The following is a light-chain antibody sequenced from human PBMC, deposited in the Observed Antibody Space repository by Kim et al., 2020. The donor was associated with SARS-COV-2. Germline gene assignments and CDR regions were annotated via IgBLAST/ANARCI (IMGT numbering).Light chain of an antibody. CDR2: GTS. CDR1: QNVGSSY. CDR3: QQYSSSPIT. J-gene: IGKJ5*01. Sequence: EIVLTQSPGTLSLSPGERTTLSCRASQNVGSSYLAWYQRRPGQPPRLLIYGTSSRATGIPDRFSGRGSGTDFFLTITRLEPEDFAVYYCQQYSSSPITFCQGTRMGIK. V-gene: IGKV3-20*01.